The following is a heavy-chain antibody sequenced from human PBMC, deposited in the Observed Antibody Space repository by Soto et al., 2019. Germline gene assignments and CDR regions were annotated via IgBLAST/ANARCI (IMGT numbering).Heavy chain of an antibody. D-gene: IGHD3-16*01. Sequence: SETLSLTCAVSGGSVGSRPYYWSWIRQPPGKGLEWIGYVAYTGTTNYNPSLKSRVTLPVDTSKNQVSLKLTSGTDADTAVYYCATTEVWGDQKTRDYYYYYGMDVWGQGTTVTVSS. CDR1: GGSVGSRPYY. J-gene: IGHJ6*02. CDR3: ATTEVWGDQKTRDYYYYYGMDV. CDR2: VAYTGTT. V-gene: IGHV4-61*01.